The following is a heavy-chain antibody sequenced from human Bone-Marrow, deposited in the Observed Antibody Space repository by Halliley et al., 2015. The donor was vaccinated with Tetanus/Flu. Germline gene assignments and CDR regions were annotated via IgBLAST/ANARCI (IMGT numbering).Heavy chain of an antibody. J-gene: IGHJ4*02. D-gene: IGHD4-4*01. Sequence: WVSYISSRGSIIYYADSVKGRFTISRDNARNSLYLQMNSLRAEDTAVYYCARGRPVTTPDYWGQGTLVTVSS. CDR3: ARGRPVTTPDY. CDR2: ISSRGSII. V-gene: IGHV3-48*03.